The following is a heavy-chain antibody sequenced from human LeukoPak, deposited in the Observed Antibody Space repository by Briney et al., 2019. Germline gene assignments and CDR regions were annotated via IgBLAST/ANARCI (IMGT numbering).Heavy chain of an antibody. Sequence: GGSLRLSCAASGFTFSSYAMSWVRQAPGKGLERVSAISGSGGSTYYADSVKGRFTISRDNSKNTLYLQMNSLRAEDTAVYYCAKDQIYSYGFDYWGQGTLVTVSS. D-gene: IGHD5-18*01. CDR3: AKDQIYSYGFDY. V-gene: IGHV3-23*01. CDR2: ISGSGGST. CDR1: GFTFSSYA. J-gene: IGHJ4*02.